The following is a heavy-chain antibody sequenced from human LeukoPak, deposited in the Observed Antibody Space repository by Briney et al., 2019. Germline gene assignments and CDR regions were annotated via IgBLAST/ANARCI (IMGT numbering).Heavy chain of an antibody. CDR2: IYYSGSA. CDR3: ARSGRPGGFDY. V-gene: IGHV4-59*08. Sequence: SETLSLTCTVSGGSISSYCWSWIRQPPGKGLEWIGYIYYSGSANYNPSLKSRVTISVDTSKNQFSLKLSSVTAADTAVYYCARSGRPGGFDYWGQGTLVTVSS. J-gene: IGHJ4*02. D-gene: IGHD2-15*01. CDR1: GGSISSYC.